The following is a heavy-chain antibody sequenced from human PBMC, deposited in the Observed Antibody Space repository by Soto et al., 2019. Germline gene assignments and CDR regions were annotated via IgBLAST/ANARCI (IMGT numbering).Heavy chain of an antibody. D-gene: IGHD3-3*01. CDR1: GASISEGGYY. V-gene: IGHV4-31*03. CDR3: ARRANYYGANRYYFDS. J-gene: IGHJ4*02. Sequence: TLSLTCTVSGASISEGGYYWSWIRQFPGQGLEWIGYVYYTGLTFYIPSLKTRVITSADTSKNQFYLRLSSVTAADTTVSSCARRANYYGANRYYFDSWGKGTMVTVSS. CDR2: VYYTGLT.